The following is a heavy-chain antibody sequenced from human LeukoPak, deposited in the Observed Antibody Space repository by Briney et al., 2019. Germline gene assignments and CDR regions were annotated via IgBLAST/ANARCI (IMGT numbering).Heavy chain of an antibody. J-gene: IGHJ4*02. Sequence: GGSLRLSCAASGFTFSSYAMSWVRQAPGKGLEWVSAIRGSGGSTYYADSVKGRFTISRDNSKNTLYLQMNSLRAEDTAVYYCAKGGMVRGVQDYWGQGTLVTVSS. V-gene: IGHV3-23*01. CDR2: IRGSGGST. CDR3: AKGGMVRGVQDY. CDR1: GFTFSSYA. D-gene: IGHD3-10*01.